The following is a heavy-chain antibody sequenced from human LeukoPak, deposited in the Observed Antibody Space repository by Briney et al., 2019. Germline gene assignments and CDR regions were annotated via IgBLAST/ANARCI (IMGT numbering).Heavy chain of an antibody. Sequence: PSETLSLTCTVSGGSISSSSYYWGWIRQPPGKGLEWIGSIYYSGSTYYNPSLKSRVTISVDTSKNQFSLKLSSVTAADTAVYYCAREGDYYDSSGYPGGEYWGQGTLVTVSS. CDR1: GGSISSSSYY. V-gene: IGHV4-39*07. CDR3: AREGDYYDSSGYPGGEY. D-gene: IGHD3-22*01. J-gene: IGHJ4*02. CDR2: IYYSGST.